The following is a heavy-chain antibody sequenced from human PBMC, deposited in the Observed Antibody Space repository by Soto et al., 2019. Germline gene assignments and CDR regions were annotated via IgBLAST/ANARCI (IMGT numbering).Heavy chain of an antibody. J-gene: IGHJ4*02. V-gene: IGHV2-26*01. CDR1: GFSLSNARMS. D-gene: IGHD3-10*01. Sequence: HVTLKESGPVLVKPTETLTLTCTVSGFSLSNARMSVSWIRQPPGKALEWLAHIFSNDAKSYSASLKNRLTISKDTSKSQVVLTMTKMDPVDTATYYCARIRGWGWLGPNDYWGQGTLVTVSS. CDR3: ARIRGWGWLGPNDY. CDR2: IFSNDAK.